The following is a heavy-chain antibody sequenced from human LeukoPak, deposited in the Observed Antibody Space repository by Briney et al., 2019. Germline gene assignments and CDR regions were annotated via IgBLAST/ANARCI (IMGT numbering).Heavy chain of an antibody. CDR3: ARVLNYYDSSGYYFSY. CDR1: GFTFSYYT. J-gene: IGHJ4*02. V-gene: IGHV3-30-3*01. CDR2: ISYDGSNE. D-gene: IGHD3-22*01. Sequence: SGGSLRLSCAASGFTFSYYTMHWVRQAPGKGLEWVAVISYDGSNEYYADSVKGRFTTSRDNSKNTLYLQMNSLRVEDTAVYYCARVLNYYDSSGYYFSYWGQGTLVTVSS.